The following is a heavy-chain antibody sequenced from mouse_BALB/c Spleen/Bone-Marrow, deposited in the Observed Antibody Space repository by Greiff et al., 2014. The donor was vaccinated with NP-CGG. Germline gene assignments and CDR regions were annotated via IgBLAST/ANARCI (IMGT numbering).Heavy chain of an antibody. CDR1: GYAFTNYS. D-gene: IGHD2-4*01. CDR3: ARDGDYDEGYAMDY. V-gene: IGHV1-54*01. Sequence: QVQLQQSGAELVRPGTSAKVSCKASGYAFTNYSIEWVKQRPGQGLEWIGVINPGSGGTNYNEKFKGKATLTADKSSSTAYMQLSSLTSDDSAVYFCARDGDYDEGYAMDYWGQGTSVTVSS. J-gene: IGHJ4*01. CDR2: INPGSGGT.